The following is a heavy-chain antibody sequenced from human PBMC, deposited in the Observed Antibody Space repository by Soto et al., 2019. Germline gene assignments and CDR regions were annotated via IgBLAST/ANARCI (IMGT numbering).Heavy chain of an antibody. CDR1: GYIFTSYW. V-gene: IGHV5-51*01. CDR2: IYPGDSDT. CDR3: ARHLIAAAGNYYYYGMDV. D-gene: IGHD6-13*01. J-gene: IGHJ6*02. Sequence: GESLKISCKGSGYIFTSYWIGWVRQMPGKGLEWMGIIYPGDSDTSYSPSFQAQVTISADKSISTAYLQWSRLKASDTAMYYCARHLIAAAGNYYYYGMDVWGQGTTVTVSS.